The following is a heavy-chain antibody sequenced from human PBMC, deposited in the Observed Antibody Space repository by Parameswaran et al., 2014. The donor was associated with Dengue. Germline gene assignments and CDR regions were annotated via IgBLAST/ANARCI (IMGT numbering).Heavy chain of an antibody. J-gene: IGHJ6*02. V-gene: IGHV4-59*01. D-gene: IGHD3-16*02. CDR2: IYYSGST. Sequence: RWIRQPPGKGLEWIGYIYYSGSTNYNPSLKSRVTISVDTSKNQFSLKLSSVTAADTAVYYCARTGVWSYRLYYGMDVWGQGTTVTVSS. CDR3: ARTGVWSYRLYYGMDV.